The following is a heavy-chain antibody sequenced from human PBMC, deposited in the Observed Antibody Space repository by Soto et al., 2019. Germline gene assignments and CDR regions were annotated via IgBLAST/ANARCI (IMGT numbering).Heavy chain of an antibody. Sequence: PGGSLRLSCAASGFTFSSYAMSWVRQAPGKGLEWVSAISGSGGSTYYADSVKGRFTISRDNSKNTLYLQMNSLRAEDTAVYYCAKRRTTGSYYYYYGMDVWGQGTTVTVSS. J-gene: IGHJ6*02. CDR1: GFTFSSYA. D-gene: IGHD1-1*01. CDR3: AKRRTTGSYYYYYGMDV. CDR2: ISGSGGST. V-gene: IGHV3-23*01.